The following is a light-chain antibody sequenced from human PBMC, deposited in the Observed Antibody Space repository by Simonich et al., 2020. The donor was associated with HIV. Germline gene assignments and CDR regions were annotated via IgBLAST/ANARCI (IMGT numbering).Light chain of an antibody. CDR3: QQYYVYPLA. CDR2: AAS. V-gene: IGKV1-9*01. J-gene: IGKJ4*01. Sequence: DIQLTQSPSFLSASVGDRVTITCRASQDISSYSAWYQQKPGKVPKLLIYAASTLQSGVPSRFSGSGSGTDFTLTISSLQSEDFATYYCQQYYVYPLAFGGGTKVEIK. CDR1: QDISSY.